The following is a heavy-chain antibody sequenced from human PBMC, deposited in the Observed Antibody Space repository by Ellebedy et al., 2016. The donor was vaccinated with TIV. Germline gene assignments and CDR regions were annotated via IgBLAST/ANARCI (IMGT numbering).Heavy chain of an antibody. CDR2: IFYSGST. V-gene: IGHV4-31*01. CDR1: GDFISSGVHY. CDR3: ARLARYYYYYGLDV. J-gene: IGHJ6*02. Sequence: MPSETLSLTCTVPGDFISSGVHYWSWIRQHPGKGLEWIGHIFYSGSTYYNPSLKSLVTISVDTSKNQFSLKLTSVTAADTAVYYCARLARYYYYYGLDVWGQGTPVTVSS.